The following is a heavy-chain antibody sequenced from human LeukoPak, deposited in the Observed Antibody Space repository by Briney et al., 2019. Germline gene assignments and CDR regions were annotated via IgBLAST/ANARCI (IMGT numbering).Heavy chain of an antibody. CDR2: INPNSGGT. CDR3: ARGWFGDRTAADY. CDR1: GYTFTGYY. Sequence: GASVTVSRTASGYTFTGYYMHWVRQAPGQGLEWMGWINPNSGGTNYAQKFQGWVTMTRDTSISTAYMELSRLRSDDTAVHYCARGWFGDRTAADYWGQGTLVTVSS. V-gene: IGHV1-2*04. D-gene: IGHD3-10*01. J-gene: IGHJ4*02.